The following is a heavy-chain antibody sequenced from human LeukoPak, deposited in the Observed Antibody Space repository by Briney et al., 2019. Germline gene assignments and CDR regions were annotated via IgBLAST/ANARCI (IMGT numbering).Heavy chain of an antibody. D-gene: IGHD1-26*01. CDR2: ISSSSSYI. CDR3: ARVGATRRGY. J-gene: IGHJ4*02. V-gene: IGHV3-21*01. CDR1: GFTFSSYS. Sequence: GGSLRLSCAASGFTFSSYSMNWGRQSPGKGLDWVSSISSSSSYIYYADSLKGRFTISRDNAKNSLYLQMNSLRAEDTAEYYCARVGATRRGYWGQGTLVTVSS.